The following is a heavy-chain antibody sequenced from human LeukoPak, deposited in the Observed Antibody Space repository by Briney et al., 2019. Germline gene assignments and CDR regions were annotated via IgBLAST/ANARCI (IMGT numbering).Heavy chain of an antibody. CDR3: ARGKKFYAFWSGYRSLQSDYYYYYYMDV. CDR2: ISWNSGSI. J-gene: IGHJ6*03. Sequence: PGGSLRLSCAASGFTFDEYAMHWVRQAPGKGLEGVSGISWNSGSIGYADSVKGRFTISRNNAKNPLYLKMNSLRAEDTAVYYCARGKKFYAFWSGYRSLQSDYYYYYYMDVWGKGTTVTVSS. CDR1: GFTFDEYA. D-gene: IGHD3-3*01. V-gene: IGHV3-9*01.